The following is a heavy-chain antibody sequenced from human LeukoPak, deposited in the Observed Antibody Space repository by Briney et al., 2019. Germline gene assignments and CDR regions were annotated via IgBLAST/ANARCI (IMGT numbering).Heavy chain of an antibody. CDR1: GFSFSSYG. J-gene: IGHJ4*02. D-gene: IGHD5-24*01. Sequence: GGSLRLSCAASGFSFSSYGMHWVRQAPGKGLEWVAVISYDGRNKYYADSVKGRFTISRDTSKNTLYLQMNSLRAEDTAVYYCASEDGHNPNLGFDYWGQGTLVTVSS. CDR3: ASEDGHNPNLGFDY. CDR2: ISYDGRNK. V-gene: IGHV3-30*03.